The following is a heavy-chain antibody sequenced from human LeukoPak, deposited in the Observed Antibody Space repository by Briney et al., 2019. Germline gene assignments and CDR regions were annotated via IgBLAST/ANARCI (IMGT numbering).Heavy chain of an antibody. V-gene: IGHV3-21*01. CDR3: ARAESTQFITMIVVDAFDI. J-gene: IGHJ3*02. D-gene: IGHD3-22*01. CDR2: ISSSSSYI. CDR1: GFTFSSYS. Sequence: PGGPLRLSCAASGFTFSSYSMNWVRQAPGKGLEWVSSISSSSSYIYYADSVKGRFTISRDNAKNSLYLQMNSLRAEDTAVYYCARAESTQFITMIVVDAFDIWGQGTMVTVSS.